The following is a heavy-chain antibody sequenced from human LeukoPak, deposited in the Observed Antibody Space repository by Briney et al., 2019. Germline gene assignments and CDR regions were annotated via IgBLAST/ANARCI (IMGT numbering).Heavy chain of an antibody. CDR1: GFNFSYYA. J-gene: IGHJ6*02. D-gene: IGHD2/OR15-2a*01. CDR3: AKDLGYRKYFFYYGMDV. CDR2: ISYNGGSI. Sequence: GGSLRLSCVGTGFNFSYYAMHWVRQVPGTGLEWVSGISYNGGSIAYADSVKGRFTISRDNANHSLHLEMSSLRVEDTALYYCAKDLGYRKYFFYYGMDVWGLGTTVTVSS. V-gene: IGHV3-9*01.